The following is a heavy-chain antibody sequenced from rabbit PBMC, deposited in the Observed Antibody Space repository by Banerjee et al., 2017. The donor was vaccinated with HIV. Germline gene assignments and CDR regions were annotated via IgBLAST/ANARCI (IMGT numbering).Heavy chain of an antibody. CDR2: IDGGSSGRT. CDR3: ARSYGSSVYAFNL. CDR1: GFSFSNKYV. Sequence: QEQLEESGGDLVKPEGSLTLTCTASGFSFSNKYVMCWVRQAPGKGLEWIACIDGGSSGRTWYASWAKGRFPISRTSSTTVTLQMTSLTAADTATYFCARSYGSSVYAFNLWGQGTLVT. J-gene: IGHJ4*01. V-gene: IGHV1S45*01. D-gene: IGHD5-1*01.